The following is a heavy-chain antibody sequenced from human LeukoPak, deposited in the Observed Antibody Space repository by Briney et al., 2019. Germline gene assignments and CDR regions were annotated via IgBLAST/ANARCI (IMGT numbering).Heavy chain of an antibody. CDR3: AKKFATVRIAVAGTGYYFDY. J-gene: IGHJ4*02. CDR1: GFTFSSYA. CDR2: ISGSGGST. Sequence: GGSLRLSCAASGFTFSSYAMSWVRQAPGKGLEWVSAISGSGGSTYYADSVKGRFTISRDNSKNTLYLQMNSLRAEDTAVYYCAKKFATVRIAVAGTGYYFDYWGQGTLVTVSS. V-gene: IGHV3-23*01. D-gene: IGHD6-19*01.